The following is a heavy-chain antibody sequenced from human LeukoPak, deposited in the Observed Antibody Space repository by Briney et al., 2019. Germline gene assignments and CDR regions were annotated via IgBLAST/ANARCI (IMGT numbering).Heavy chain of an antibody. Sequence: QAGGSLRLSCAASGFTFSSYAMSWVRQAPGKGLEWVSAISGSGGSTYYADSVKGRFTISRDNSKNTLYLQMNSPRAEDTAVYYCARDRGPIIKFTMIVSYYFDYWGQGTLVTVSS. V-gene: IGHV3-23*01. CDR2: ISGSGGST. D-gene: IGHD3-22*01. J-gene: IGHJ4*02. CDR1: GFTFSSYA. CDR3: ARDRGPIIKFTMIVSYYFDY.